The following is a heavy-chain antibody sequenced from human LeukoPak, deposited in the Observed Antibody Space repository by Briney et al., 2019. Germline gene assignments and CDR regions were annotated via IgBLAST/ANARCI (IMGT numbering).Heavy chain of an antibody. V-gene: IGHV1-46*01. CDR3: ARDPATVTNNYYYYYMDV. CDR2: INPSGGST. Sequence: AALVKVSCKASGYTFTSYYMHWVRQAPGQGLEWMGIINPSGGSTSYAQKFQGRVTMTRDMSTSTVYMELSSLRSEDTAVYYCARDPATVTNNYYYYYMDVWGKGTTVTVSS. D-gene: IGHD4-11*01. J-gene: IGHJ6*03. CDR1: GYTFTSYY.